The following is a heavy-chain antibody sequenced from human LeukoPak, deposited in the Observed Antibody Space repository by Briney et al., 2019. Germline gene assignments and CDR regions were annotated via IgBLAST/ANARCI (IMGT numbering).Heavy chain of an antibody. Sequence: PSETLSLTCTVSGGSISSGDFYWSWIRQPPGKGPEWIGYIYYSGSTNYNPSLKSRVTISVDTSKNQFSLKLNSVTAADTAVYYCASYWFDQLPMGGYMDVWGKGTTVTVSS. V-gene: IGHV4-30-4*02. CDR1: GGSISSGDFY. CDR2: IYYSGST. CDR3: ASYWFDQLPMGGYMDV. D-gene: IGHD2-2*01. J-gene: IGHJ6*03.